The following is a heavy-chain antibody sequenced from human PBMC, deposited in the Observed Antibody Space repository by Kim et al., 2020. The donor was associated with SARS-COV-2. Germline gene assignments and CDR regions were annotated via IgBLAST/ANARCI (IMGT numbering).Heavy chain of an antibody. CDR1: EFSLTTGGVG. Sequence: SGPTLVKPTQTLTLTCTFSEFSLTTGGVGVGWVRQPPGKALEWLALIYWDDDKRYSPSLRTRLNITKETSKNQVVLTMTNMDPLDTATYYCTHYRGYSRNGGYYGGWYFHHWGQGTLVTVSS. D-gene: IGHD2-8*01. V-gene: IGHV2-5*02. CDR3: THYRGYSRNGGYYGGWYFHH. J-gene: IGHJ1*01. CDR2: IYWDDDK.